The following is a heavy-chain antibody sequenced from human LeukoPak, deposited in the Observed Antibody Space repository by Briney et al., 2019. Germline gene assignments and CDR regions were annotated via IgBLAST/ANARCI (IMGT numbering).Heavy chain of an antibody. D-gene: IGHD3-10*01. CDR1: GGSFSGYY. Sequence: PSETLSLTCAVSGGSFSGYYWSWIRQPPGKGLEWIGEINHSGSTNYNPYHKSRVTISVHTSKNQFSLKLSSVTSADTAVYYCARGGYYGSGSYYNIDYWGQGTLVTVSS. V-gene: IGHV4-34*01. J-gene: IGHJ4*02. CDR2: INHSGST. CDR3: ARGGYYGSGSYYNIDY.